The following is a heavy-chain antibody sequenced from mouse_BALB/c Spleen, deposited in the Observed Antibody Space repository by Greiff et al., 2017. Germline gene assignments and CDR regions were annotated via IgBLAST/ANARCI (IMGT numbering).Heavy chain of an antibody. CDR3: ARVDGYDAYFDY. CDR2: ISSGGSYT. CDR1: GFTFSSYA. V-gene: IGHV5-9-4*01. Sequence: DVKLVESGGGLVKPGGSLKLSCAASGFTFSSYAMSWVRQSPEKRLEWVAEISSGGSYTYYPDTVTGRFTISRDNAKNTLYLEMSSLRSEDTAMYYCARVDGYDAYFDYWGQGTTLTVSS. D-gene: IGHD2-2*01. J-gene: IGHJ2*01.